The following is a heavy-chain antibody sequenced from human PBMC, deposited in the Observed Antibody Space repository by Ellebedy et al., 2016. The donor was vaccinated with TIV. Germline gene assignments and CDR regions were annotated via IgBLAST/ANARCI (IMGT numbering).Heavy chain of an antibody. D-gene: IGHD6-19*01. Sequence: AASVTVSCKAYGYSFTGYYIHWVRQAPGQGLEWMGWINPKSGDTNYAQKFQGRVTMTRDTSISTAYMELRRLRYDDTAVFYCAREPIAVAASFDLWGQGTLVTVSS. V-gene: IGHV1-2*02. CDR1: GYSFTGYY. CDR3: AREPIAVAASFDL. J-gene: IGHJ4*02. CDR2: INPKSGDT.